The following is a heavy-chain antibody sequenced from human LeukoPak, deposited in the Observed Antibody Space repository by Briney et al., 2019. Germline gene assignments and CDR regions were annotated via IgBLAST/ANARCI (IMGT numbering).Heavy chain of an antibody. CDR2: ISAYNGNT. D-gene: IGHD5-18*01. V-gene: IGHV1-18*04. Sequence: ASVKVSCKASGYTFTSYGISWVRQAPGRGLEWMGWISAYNGNTNYAQKLQGRVTMTTDTSTSTAYMELRSLRSDDTAVYYCAREKSRGYSYGRTNWFDPWGQGTLVTVSS. J-gene: IGHJ5*02. CDR1: GYTFTSYG. CDR3: AREKSRGYSYGRTNWFDP.